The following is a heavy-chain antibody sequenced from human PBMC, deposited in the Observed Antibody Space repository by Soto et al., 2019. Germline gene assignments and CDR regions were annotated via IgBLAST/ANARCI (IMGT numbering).Heavy chain of an antibody. D-gene: IGHD7-27*01. CDR1: GFIFSSHW. CDR2: INGGGTYT. V-gene: IGHV3-74*01. CDR3: VRDTGDTWFDT. J-gene: IGHJ5*02. Sequence: GVSLRLSCAASGFIFSSHWMHWVRQAPGKGLVWVSRINGGGTYTDYADSVKGRFTISRDNVKKTLYLQMNSLSGEDTALYYCVRDTGDTWFDTWGQGTLVTVSS.